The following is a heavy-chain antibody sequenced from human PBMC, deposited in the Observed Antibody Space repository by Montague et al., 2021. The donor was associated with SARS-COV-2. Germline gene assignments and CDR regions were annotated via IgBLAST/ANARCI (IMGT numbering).Heavy chain of an antibody. V-gene: IGHV4-31*03. J-gene: IGHJ3*02. CDR2: IYYIGST. CDR3: ARARITMIVVVNAFDI. Sequence: TLSLTCTVSGGSISSGGYYWSWIRQHPGKGLEWIGYIYYIGSTSSNPSLNIRFTISVDPSKNQFSLKLSSLTAADTAVYYCARARITMIVVVNAFDIWGQGTMVTVSS. D-gene: IGHD3-22*01. CDR1: GGSISSGGYY.